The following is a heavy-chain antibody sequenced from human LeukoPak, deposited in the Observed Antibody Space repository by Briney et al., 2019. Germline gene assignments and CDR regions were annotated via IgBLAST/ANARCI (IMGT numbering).Heavy chain of an antibody. CDR3: ARSVQAAAGTPFDY. CDR1: GYTFTSYD. D-gene: IGHD6-13*01. J-gene: IGHJ4*02. Sequence: GASVKVSCKASGYTFTSYDINWVRQATGQGLEWMGWMNPSSGNTGYAQKFQGRVTMTRNTSISTAYMELSSLRYEDTAVYYCARSVQAAAGTPFDYWGQGTLVTVSS. CDR2: MNPSSGNT. V-gene: IGHV1-8*01.